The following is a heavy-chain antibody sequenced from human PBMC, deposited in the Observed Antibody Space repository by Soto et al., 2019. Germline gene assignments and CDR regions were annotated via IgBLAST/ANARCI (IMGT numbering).Heavy chain of an antibody. D-gene: IGHD5-18*01. Sequence: GGSLRLSCAASGFTFSSYAMSWVRQAPGKGLEWVSAISGSGGSTYYADSVKGRFTISRDNSKNTLYLQMNSLRAEDTAVYYCAKRGTAMVHYYYGMDVWGQGTTVTVSS. CDR2: ISGSGGST. J-gene: IGHJ6*02. CDR1: GFTFSSYA. V-gene: IGHV3-23*01. CDR3: AKRGTAMVHYYYGMDV.